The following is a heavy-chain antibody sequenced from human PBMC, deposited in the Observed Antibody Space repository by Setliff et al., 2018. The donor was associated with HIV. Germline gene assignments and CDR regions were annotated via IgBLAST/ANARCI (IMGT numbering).Heavy chain of an antibody. D-gene: IGHD3-3*01. V-gene: IGHV4-34*01. Sequence: PSETLSLTCVVYGASLSPYFWHWIRQSPGKGLEWIGEISHNGGFNYSPSLESRLTMSVDTPRNQVSLNLSAVTAADTAIYYCVRGANFYTPRKRIFDYWGQGMSVTVA. CDR1: GASLSPYF. CDR2: ISHNGGF. CDR3: VRGANFYTPRKRIFDY. J-gene: IGHJ4*02.